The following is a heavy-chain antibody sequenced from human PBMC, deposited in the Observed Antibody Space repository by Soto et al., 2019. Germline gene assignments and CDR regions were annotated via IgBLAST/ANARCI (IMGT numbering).Heavy chain of an antibody. Sequence: PGESLKISCKGSGYSFTSYWISWVRQMPGKGLEWMGRIDPSDSYTNYSPSFRGHVTISADKSISTAYLQWSSLKASDTAMYYCARHVVVVTNAFDIWGQGTMVTVSS. V-gene: IGHV5-10-1*01. D-gene: IGHD2-21*02. CDR2: IDPSDSYT. CDR1: GYSFTSYW. CDR3: ARHVVVVTNAFDI. J-gene: IGHJ3*02.